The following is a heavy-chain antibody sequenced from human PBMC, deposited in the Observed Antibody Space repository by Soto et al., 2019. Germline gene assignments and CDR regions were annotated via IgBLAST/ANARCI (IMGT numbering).Heavy chain of an antibody. CDR1: GDSISTVDYF. J-gene: IGHJ5*02. CDR2: IYKSATT. CDR3: ARGRSCRTGRCFQNWLDP. D-gene: IGHD1-1*01. Sequence: SETLSLTCSVSGDSISTVDYFLAWVRQPPGQALEYIGYIYKSATTYYNPSFESRVAISLDTSKSQFSLNVTSLTAADTAVYSCARGRSCRTGRCFQNWLDPWDQGTLVTFSS. V-gene: IGHV4-30-4*01.